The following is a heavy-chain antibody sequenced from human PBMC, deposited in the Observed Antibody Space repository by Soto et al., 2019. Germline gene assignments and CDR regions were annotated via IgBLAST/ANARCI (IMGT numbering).Heavy chain of an antibody. Sequence: GASVKVSCKASGGTFSSYAISWVRQAPGQGLEWMGGIIPIFGTANYAQKFQGRVTITADESTSTAYMELSRLRSDDTAVYYCARDIDEYSSSSGRGYYYYGMDVWGQGTTVTVSS. V-gene: IGHV1-69*13. CDR3: ARDIDEYSSSSGRGYYYYGMDV. CDR1: GGTFSSYA. D-gene: IGHD6-6*01. J-gene: IGHJ6*02. CDR2: IIPIFGTA.